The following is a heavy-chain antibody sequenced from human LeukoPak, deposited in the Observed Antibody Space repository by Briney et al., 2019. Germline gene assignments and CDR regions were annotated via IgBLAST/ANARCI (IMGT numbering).Heavy chain of an antibody. CDR3: ARDMADHYYDSSGYYSFDY. CDR1: GGIFSSYA. D-gene: IGHD3-22*01. Sequence: SVKVSCKASGGIFSSYAISWVRQAPGQGLEWMGRIIPIFGTANYAQKFQGRVTITTDESTSTAYMELSSLRSEDTAVYYCARDMADHYYDSSGYYSFDYWGQGTLVTVSS. J-gene: IGHJ4*02. V-gene: IGHV1-69*05. CDR2: IIPIFGTA.